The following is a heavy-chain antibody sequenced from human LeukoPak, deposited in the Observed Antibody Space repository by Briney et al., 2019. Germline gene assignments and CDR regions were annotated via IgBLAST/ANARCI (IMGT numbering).Heavy chain of an antibody. D-gene: IGHD6-13*01. J-gene: IGHJ4*02. Sequence: ASVKVSCTASGYTFTSYDINWVRQATGQGLEWMGWMNPNSGNTGYAQKFQGRVTMTRNTSISTAYMELSSLRSEDTAVYYCARGLTRGQQLVVSYWGQGTLVTVSS. CDR2: MNPNSGNT. CDR1: GYTFTSYD. CDR3: ARGLTRGQQLVVSY. V-gene: IGHV1-8*01.